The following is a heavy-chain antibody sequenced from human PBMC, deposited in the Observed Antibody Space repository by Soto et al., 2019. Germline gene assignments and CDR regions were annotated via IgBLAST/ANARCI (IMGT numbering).Heavy chain of an antibody. CDR3: ARRGGSSSRYYYYALDV. Sequence: SETLSLTCSVSGGSMNNGGYYWSWIRQLPGKGLEWIGYIYSNGDTYYNPSLKSRLTISVDTSKNQFSLNLTSVTAADTAVYYCARRGGSSSRYYYYALDVWGQGTTVTVSS. D-gene: IGHD6-6*01. CDR1: GGSMNNGGYY. J-gene: IGHJ6*02. V-gene: IGHV4-31*03. CDR2: IYSNGDT.